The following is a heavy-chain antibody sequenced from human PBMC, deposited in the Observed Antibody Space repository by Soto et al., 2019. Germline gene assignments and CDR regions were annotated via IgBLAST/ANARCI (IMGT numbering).Heavy chain of an antibody. CDR1: GFSLSTSGVG. D-gene: IGHD6-13*01. CDR3: AHRGAAAGLDY. Sequence: QITLKESGPTLVKPTQTLTLTCTFSGFSLSTSGVGVCWIRQPPGKALEWLALIYWYDDKRYNPSLKSRLTITKDTSKNQVVLTMTNMDPVDTATYYCAHRGAAAGLDYWGQGTLVTVSS. J-gene: IGHJ4*02. V-gene: IGHV2-5*01. CDR2: IYWYDDK.